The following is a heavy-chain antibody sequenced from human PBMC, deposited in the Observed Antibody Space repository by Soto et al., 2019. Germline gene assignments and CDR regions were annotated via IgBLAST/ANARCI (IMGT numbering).Heavy chain of an antibody. J-gene: IGHJ6*02. V-gene: IGHV3-21*01. CDR2: ISSSSSYI. Sequence: GGSLRLSCSASGFTFSSYSMNWGRQAPGKGLEWVSSISSSSSYIYYADSVKGRFTISRDNAKNSLYLQMNSLRAEDTAVYYCARGESSSSWYVYYYGMDVWGQGTTVTVSS. CDR3: ARGESSSSWYVYYYGMDV. D-gene: IGHD6-13*01. CDR1: GFTFSSYS.